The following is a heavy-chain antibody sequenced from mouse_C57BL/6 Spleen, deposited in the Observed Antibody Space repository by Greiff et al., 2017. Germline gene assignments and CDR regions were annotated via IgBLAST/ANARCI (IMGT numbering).Heavy chain of an antibody. CDR1: GYTFTRYW. J-gene: IGHJ2*01. V-gene: IGHV1-55*01. D-gene: IGHD4-1*01. Sequence: QVQLQQSGAELVKPGASVQMSCKASGYTFTRYWITWVKQRPGQGLEWIGDIYPGSGSTNYNVKFKSKATLTVDTSSSTAYMQLSSLTSEDSAVYYCASNWDYWGQGTTLTVSS. CDR3: ASNWDY. CDR2: IYPGSGST.